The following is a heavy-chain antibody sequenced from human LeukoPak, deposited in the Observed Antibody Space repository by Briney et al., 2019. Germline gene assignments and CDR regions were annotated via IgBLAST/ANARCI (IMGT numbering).Heavy chain of an antibody. V-gene: IGHV1-18*01. J-gene: IGHJ4*02. Sequence: ASVKVSCKASGYTFTSYGISWVRQAPGQGLEWMGWISAYNGNTNYAQKLQGRVTMTTDTSTSTAYMELRSLRSDGTAVYYCARGSGITMVRGVPTDGLLFDCWGQGTLVTVSS. D-gene: IGHD3-10*01. CDR1: GYTFTSYG. CDR2: ISAYNGNT. CDR3: ARGSGITMVRGVPTDGLLFDC.